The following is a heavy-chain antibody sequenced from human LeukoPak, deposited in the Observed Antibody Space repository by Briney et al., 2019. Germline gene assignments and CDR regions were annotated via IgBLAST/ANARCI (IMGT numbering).Heavy chain of an antibody. V-gene: IGHV4-59*01. CDR2: IYYSGST. CDR1: GGSISSYY. CDR3: ARGGYSYGYEPYFDY. D-gene: IGHD5-18*01. J-gene: IGHJ4*02. Sequence: SETLSLTCTVSGGSISSYYWSWIRRPPGKGLEWIGYIYYSGSTNYNPSLKSRVTISVDTSKNQFSLKLSSVTAADTAVYYCARGGYSYGYEPYFDYWGQGTLVTVSS.